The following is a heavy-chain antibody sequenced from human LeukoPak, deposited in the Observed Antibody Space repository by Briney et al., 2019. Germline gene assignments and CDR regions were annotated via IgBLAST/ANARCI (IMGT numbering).Heavy chain of an antibody. CDR1: GFTFSSYG. V-gene: IGHV3-33*01. CDR3: ARDKYSSSSYYFDY. D-gene: IGHD6-6*01. J-gene: IGHJ4*02. Sequence: PGGSLRLSCAASGFTFSSYGMHWVRQAPGKGLEWVAVIWYDGSNKYYADSVKGRFTISRDNSKNTLYLQMNSLRAEDTAVYNCARDKYSSSSYYFDYWGQGTLVTVPS. CDR2: IWYDGSNK.